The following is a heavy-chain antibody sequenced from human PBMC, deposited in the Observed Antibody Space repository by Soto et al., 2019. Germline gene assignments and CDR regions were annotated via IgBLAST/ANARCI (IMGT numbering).Heavy chain of an antibody. D-gene: IGHD4-4*01. CDR2: IDSGGST. Sequence: EVQLAESGGGLVQPGGSLRLSCAASGFTVSSNYMSWVRQAPGKGLEWVSVIDSGGSTYYADSVKGRFTISRDNSKNTRYLQMNSLRAEDTAVYYCATPTVTTSYYYYYLDVWGKGTTVTVSS. V-gene: IGHV3-66*01. CDR3: ATPTVTTSYYYYYLDV. CDR1: GFTVSSNY. J-gene: IGHJ6*03.